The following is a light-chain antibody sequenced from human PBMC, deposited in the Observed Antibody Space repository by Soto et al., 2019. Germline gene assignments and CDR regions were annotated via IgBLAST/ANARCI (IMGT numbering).Light chain of an antibody. CDR1: SSDVGAYNY. J-gene: IGLJ1*01. V-gene: IGLV2-8*01. CDR2: EVS. CDR3: SSYAGSNNYV. Sequence: QSALTQPPSASGSPGQSVTISCTGTSSDVGAYNYVSWYQQHPGKAPKPMIYEVSKRPSGVPDRFSGSKSGNTASLTVSGLQAEDEADYYCSSYAGSNNYVFGTGTKVTVL.